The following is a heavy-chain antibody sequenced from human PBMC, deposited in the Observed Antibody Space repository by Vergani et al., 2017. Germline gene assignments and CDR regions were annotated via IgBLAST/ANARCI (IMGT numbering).Heavy chain of an antibody. Sequence: EVQLVESGGGLIHPGGSLRLFCEGSGFSFSGYWMHWVRQSPEKGLVWVSRIKSDGSITNYADSVKGRFTISRDTAKNTLYLEMNSLGGDDTAIYYCVRARCSGPCFMANWFDSWGQGTLVTVSS. CDR3: VRARCSGPCFMANWFDS. J-gene: IGHJ5*01. CDR1: GFSFSGYW. CDR2: IKSDGSIT. V-gene: IGHV3-74*01. D-gene: IGHD5-12*01.